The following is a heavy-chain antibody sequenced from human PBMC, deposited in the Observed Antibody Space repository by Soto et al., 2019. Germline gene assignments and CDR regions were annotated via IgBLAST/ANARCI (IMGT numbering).Heavy chain of an antibody. D-gene: IGHD2-15*01. V-gene: IGHV3-74*01. CDR2: LNPNGTFT. Sequence: GGSLRLSCAGSGFTFSGYWMHWVRQAPGKGPVWVSRLNPNGTFTTNADSVKGRFSISRDDSNITAYLQMNSLQSEDTAVYYCARGPRHCSGGGCYSIDYWGRGTLVTVSS. J-gene: IGHJ4*02. CDR3: ARGPRHCSGGGCYSIDY. CDR1: GFTFSGYW.